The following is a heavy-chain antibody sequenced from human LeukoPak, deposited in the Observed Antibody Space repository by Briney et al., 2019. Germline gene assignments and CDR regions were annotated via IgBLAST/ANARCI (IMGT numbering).Heavy chain of an antibody. D-gene: IGHD3-10*01. CDR3: GWDGSGSYTVDY. CDR1: GFTFSSYG. CDR2: IRYDGSNK. J-gene: IGHJ4*02. Sequence: GGSLRLSCAASGFTFSSYGMHWVRQAPGKGLEWVAFIRYDGSNKYYADSVKGRFTISRDNPKNTLYLQMNSLRAEDTAVYYCGWDGSGSYTVDYWGQGTLVTVSS. V-gene: IGHV3-30*02.